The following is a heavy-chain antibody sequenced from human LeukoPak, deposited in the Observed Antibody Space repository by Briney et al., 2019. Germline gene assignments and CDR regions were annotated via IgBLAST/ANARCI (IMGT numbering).Heavy chain of an antibody. Sequence: GGSLRLSCAASGFTFSSYAMHWVRQAPGKGLEWVAVISYDGSNKYYADSVKGRFTISRDNSKNTLYLQMNSLRAEDTAVYYCASDVYSSSWCYYYYGMDVWGQGTTVTVSS. J-gene: IGHJ6*02. D-gene: IGHD6-13*01. CDR3: ASDVYSSSWCYYYYGMDV. V-gene: IGHV3-30-3*01. CDR1: GFTFSSYA. CDR2: ISYDGSNK.